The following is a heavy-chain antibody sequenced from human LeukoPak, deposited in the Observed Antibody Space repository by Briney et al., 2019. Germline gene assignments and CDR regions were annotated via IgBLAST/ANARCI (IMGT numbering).Heavy chain of an antibody. CDR3: AKVLRVMVNFVRSFDY. D-gene: IGHD2-15*01. CDR2: IRDSGDST. CDR1: GFTFSTYG. V-gene: IGHV3-23*01. J-gene: IGHJ4*02. Sequence: PGGSLRLSCAASGFTFSTYGMSWVRQAPGKGLEWVSSIRDSGDSTYYADSVKGRFTISRDNSKNTLYLQMNSLRAEDTAVYYCAKVLRVMVNFVRSFDYWGQGTLVTVSS.